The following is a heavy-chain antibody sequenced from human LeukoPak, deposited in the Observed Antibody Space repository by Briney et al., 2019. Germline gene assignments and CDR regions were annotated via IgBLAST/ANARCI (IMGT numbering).Heavy chain of an antibody. D-gene: IGHD1-26*01. Sequence: SETLSLTCTVSGGSISSYYWSWIRQPPGKGLEWIGYIYYSGSTNYSPSLKSRVTISVDTSKNQFSLKLSSVTAADTAVYYCARVIRLGAPDYWGQGTLVTVSS. CDR2: IYYSGST. CDR3: ARVIRLGAPDY. J-gene: IGHJ4*02. CDR1: GGSISSYY. V-gene: IGHV4-59*01.